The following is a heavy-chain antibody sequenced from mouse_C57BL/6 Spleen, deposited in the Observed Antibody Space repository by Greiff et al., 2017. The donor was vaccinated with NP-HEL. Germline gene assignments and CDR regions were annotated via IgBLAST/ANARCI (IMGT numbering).Heavy chain of an antibody. D-gene: IGHD6-5*01. J-gene: IGHJ1*03. CDR1: GYTFTDYY. V-gene: IGHV1-19*01. CDR3: ARAYSSEGYFDV. Sequence: VQLQQSGPVLVKPGASVKMSCKASGYTFTDYYMNWVKQSHGKSLEWIGVINPYNGGTSYNQKFKGKATLTVDKSSSTAYMELNSLTSEDSAVYYCARAYSSEGYFDVWGTGTTVTVSS. CDR2: INPYNGGT.